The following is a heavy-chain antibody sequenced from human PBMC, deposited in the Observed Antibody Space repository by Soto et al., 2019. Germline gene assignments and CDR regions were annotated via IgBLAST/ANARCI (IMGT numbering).Heavy chain of an antibody. J-gene: IGHJ3*02. CDR2: IYYSGST. CDR1: GGSISSGGYY. CDR3: AREQSGYYYVSAFDI. D-gene: IGHD3-22*01. Sequence: QVQLQESGPGLVKPSQTLSLTCTVSGGSISSGGYYWSWIRQHPGKGLEWIGYIYYSGSTYYNPSLKSRVTITVDTSKNQFALKLSSVTAADTAVYYCAREQSGYYYVSAFDIWGQGTMVTVSS. V-gene: IGHV4-31*03.